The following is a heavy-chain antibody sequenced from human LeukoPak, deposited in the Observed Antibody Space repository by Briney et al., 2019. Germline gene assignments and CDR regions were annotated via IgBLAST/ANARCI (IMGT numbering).Heavy chain of an antibody. J-gene: IGHJ4*02. CDR3: ARGKEMTAVAGYYSFDY. CDR1: GGSISGHY. D-gene: IGHD6-19*01. V-gene: IGHV4-4*07. Sequence: SETLSLTCTVSGGSISGHYWTWIRQPAGRGLEWIGRIYSSGSTYYNPSLMSRVTISLDTSNNQFSLGVTSVTAADTAVYYCARGKEMTAVAGYYSFDYWGQGTLVSVSP. CDR2: IYSSGST.